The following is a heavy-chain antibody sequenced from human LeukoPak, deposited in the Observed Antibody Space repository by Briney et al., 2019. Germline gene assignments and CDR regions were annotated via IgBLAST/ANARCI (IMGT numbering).Heavy chain of an antibody. CDR3: ARLRSHYDILTGYREKFDY. CDR2: VYTRGST. J-gene: IGHJ4*02. CDR1: GGSISSGSDY. V-gene: IGHV4-61*02. Sequence: SETLSLTCTVSGGSISSGSDYWSWIRQPAGKGLEWIGRVYTRGSTNYNPSLKSRVTISLDTSKNQFSLKLSSVTAADTAVYYCARLRSHYDILTGYREKFDYWGQGTLVTVSS. D-gene: IGHD3-9*01.